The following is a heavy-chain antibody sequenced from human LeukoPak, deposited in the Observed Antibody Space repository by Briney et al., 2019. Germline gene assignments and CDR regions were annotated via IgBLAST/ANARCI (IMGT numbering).Heavy chain of an antibody. V-gene: IGHV4-39*07. Sequence: SETLSLTCTVSGVSISTSSYYWGWVRQPPGKGLEWIASIYYSGGTYSNPSLKSRVTISVDTSKNQFSLKLSSVTAADTAVYYCARRQVGATTKVDYWGQGTLVTVSS. CDR3: ARRQVGATTKVDY. CDR1: GVSISTSSYY. D-gene: IGHD1-26*01. J-gene: IGHJ4*02. CDR2: IYYSGGT.